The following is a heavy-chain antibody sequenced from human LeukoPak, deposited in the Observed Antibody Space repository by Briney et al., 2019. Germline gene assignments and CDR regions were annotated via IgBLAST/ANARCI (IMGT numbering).Heavy chain of an antibody. CDR1: GYTFNHHG. D-gene: IGHD6-19*01. Sequence: ASVTVSFKASGYTFNHHGISWVRQAPGQGLEWMGWVSCFNGDTHYAQKFQGRVTMTRDTSTTTAYMELRSLRSDDTALYYCARDPTNTSGRYAYFDFWGQGTLVTVSS. V-gene: IGHV1-18*01. CDR2: VSCFNGDT. J-gene: IGHJ4*02. CDR3: ARDPTNTSGRYAYFDF.